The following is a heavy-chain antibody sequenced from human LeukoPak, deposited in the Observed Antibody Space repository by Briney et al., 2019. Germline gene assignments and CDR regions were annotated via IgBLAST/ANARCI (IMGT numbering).Heavy chain of an antibody. CDR3: ARFGSVANDY. V-gene: IGHV3-30*04. J-gene: IGHJ4*02. CDR1: GFTFSSYA. CDR2: ISYDGSNK. Sequence: GRSLRLSCAASGFTFSSYAMHWVRQAPGKGLEWVAVISYDGSNKYYADSVKGRFTISRDNSKNTLYLQMNSLRAEDTAVYYCARFGSVANDYWGQGTLVTVSS. D-gene: IGHD5-12*01.